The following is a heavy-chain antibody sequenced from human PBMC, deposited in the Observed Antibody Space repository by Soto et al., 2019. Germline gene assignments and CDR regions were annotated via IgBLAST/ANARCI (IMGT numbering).Heavy chain of an antibody. D-gene: IGHD5-12*01. V-gene: IGHV3-21*01. CDR3: ARDFRAGYSGYDFYFDY. CDR1: GFTFSGYS. CDR2: ISSSSSYI. Sequence: GGSLRLSCAASGFTFSGYSMNWVRQAPGKGLEWVSSISSSSSYIYYADSVKGRFTISRDNAKNSLYLQMNSLRAEDTAVYYCARDFRAGYSGYDFYFDYWGQGTLVTVSS. J-gene: IGHJ4*02.